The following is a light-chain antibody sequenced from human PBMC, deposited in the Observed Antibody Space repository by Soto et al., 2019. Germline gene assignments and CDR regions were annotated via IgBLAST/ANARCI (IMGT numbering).Light chain of an antibody. J-gene: IGKJ4*01. CDR2: SGF. V-gene: IGKV1-39*01. CDR1: QSISIY. CDR3: QQTYDSPLT. Sequence: DIQMTQSPSSLSASVGDTSTITCRTSQSISIYLNWYQQKAGTAPKLLIYSGFSLHSGVPSRFSGGRSGTYFTLTISTLQPEDFGTYYCQQTYDSPLTFGGGTRVEIK.